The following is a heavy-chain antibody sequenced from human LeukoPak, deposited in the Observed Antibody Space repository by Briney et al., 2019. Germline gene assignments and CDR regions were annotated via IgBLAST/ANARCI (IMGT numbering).Heavy chain of an antibody. D-gene: IGHD3/OR15-3a*01. Sequence: GASVKVSCKAYGYTFTSYDVNWVRQATGQGLEWLGWMNPNSGNTGYAQNFQGRVTMTMNTSITTAYMELSSLRSEDTAVYYCARALSWTTESYYYMDVRGKGTTVTVSS. CDR1: GYTFTSYD. CDR2: MNPNSGNT. CDR3: ARALSWTTESYYYMDV. J-gene: IGHJ6*03. V-gene: IGHV1-8*01.